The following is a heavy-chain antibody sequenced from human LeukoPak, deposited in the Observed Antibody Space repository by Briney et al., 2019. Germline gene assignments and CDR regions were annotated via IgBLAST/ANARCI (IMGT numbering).Heavy chain of an antibody. J-gene: IGHJ4*02. V-gene: IGHV3-21*01. Sequence: VGSLRLSSAASGFTFSSFSMSWVRQAQGMGLEWVSSISSSSSYIFNTDSVKGRFTISTANAKNSLYLQMNSLRAEDTAVYYCATDLVVSRSVGASEKIDHWGQESLVTVSS. CDR2: ISSSSSYI. D-gene: IGHD1-26*01. CDR1: GFTFSSFS. CDR3: ATDLVVSRSVGASEKIDH.